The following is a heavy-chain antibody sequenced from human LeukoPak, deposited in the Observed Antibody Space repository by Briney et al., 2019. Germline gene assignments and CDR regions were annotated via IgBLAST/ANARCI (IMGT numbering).Heavy chain of an antibody. CDR1: GFTFDDYA. CDR3: ARRTTVVANFDY. CDR2: ISWNSGSI. J-gene: IGHJ4*02. D-gene: IGHD4-23*01. Sequence: PGGSLRLSCAAPGFTFDDYAMHWVRQAPGKGLEWVSGISWNSGSIGYADSVKGRFTISRDNAKNSLYLQMNSLRAEDTAVYYCARRTTVVANFDYWGQGTLVTVSS. V-gene: IGHV3-9*01.